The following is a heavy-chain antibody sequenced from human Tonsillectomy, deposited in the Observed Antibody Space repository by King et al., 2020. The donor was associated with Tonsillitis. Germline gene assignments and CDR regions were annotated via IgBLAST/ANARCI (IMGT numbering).Heavy chain of an antibody. CDR2: IIPIFDTA. V-gene: IGHV1-69*01. CDR1: GGPFSSYA. J-gene: IGHJ4*02. D-gene: IGHD2-2*01. CDR3: ARGYCSSTSCSYFDS. Sequence: QLVQSGAEVKKPGSSVKVSCKASGGPFSSYAISWVRQAPGQGLEWMGGIIPIFDTANYAQNFQGRVTITADESTTTAYMELCSLRSEDTAVYYCARGYCSSTSCSYFDSWGQGTLVTVSS.